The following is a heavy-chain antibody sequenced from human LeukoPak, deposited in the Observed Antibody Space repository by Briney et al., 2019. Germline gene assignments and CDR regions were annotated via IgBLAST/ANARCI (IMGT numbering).Heavy chain of an antibody. Sequence: SETLSLTCTVSGGSISSGSYYWSWIRQPAGKGLEWIGRIYTSGSTNYNPSLKSRVTISVDTSKNQFSLKLSSVTAADTAVYYCARRGTIFGVVGNWFDPWGQGTLVTVSS. CDR1: GGSISSGSYY. V-gene: IGHV4-61*02. D-gene: IGHD3-3*01. J-gene: IGHJ5*02. CDR2: IYTSGST. CDR3: ARRGTIFGVVGNWFDP.